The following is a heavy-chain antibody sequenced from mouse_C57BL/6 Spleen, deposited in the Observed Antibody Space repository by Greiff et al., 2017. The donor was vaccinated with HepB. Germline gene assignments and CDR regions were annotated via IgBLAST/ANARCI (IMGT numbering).Heavy chain of an antibody. CDR2: IYPGDGDT. CDR1: GYAFSSSW. V-gene: IGHV1-82*01. J-gene: IGHJ2*01. CDR3: ARDYGSSYDFDY. Sequence: VQRVESGPELVKPGASVKISCKASGYAFSSSWMNWVKQRPGKGLEWIGRIYPGDGDTNYNGKFKGKATLTADKSSSTAYMQLSSLTSEDSAVYFCARDYGSSYDFDYWGQGTTLTVSS. D-gene: IGHD1-1*01.